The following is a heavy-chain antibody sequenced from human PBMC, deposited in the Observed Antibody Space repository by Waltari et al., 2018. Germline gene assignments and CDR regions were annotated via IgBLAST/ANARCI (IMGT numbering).Heavy chain of an antibody. V-gene: IGHV3-7*01. D-gene: IGHD1-1*01. CDR1: GFTFSRYW. CDR2: IKQDGSEK. Sequence: EVQLVESGGGLVQPGGSLRLSCAAAGFTFSRYWMSWVRQAPGKGLEWVANIKQDGSEKYYVESVKGRFTISRDNAKDSLYLQMRSLRAEDTAVYYCARDLKYTGDYWGQGTLVTVSS. CDR3: ARDLKYTGDY. J-gene: IGHJ4*02.